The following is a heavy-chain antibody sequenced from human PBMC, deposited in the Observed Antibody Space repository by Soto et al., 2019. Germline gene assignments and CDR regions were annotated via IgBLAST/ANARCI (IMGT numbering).Heavy chain of an antibody. J-gene: IGHJ3*02. CDR3: ARPDRSPPDAFAI. CDR2: IYHSGST. V-gene: IGHV4-38-2*01. CDR1: GYSISSGYY. Sequence: PSETLSLTCAVSGYSISSGYYWGWIRQPPGKGLEWIGSIYHSGSTYYNPSLKSRVTISVDTSKNQFSLKLSSVTAADTAVYYCARPDRSPPDAFAIWGQGTMVTVSS. D-gene: IGHD6-13*01.